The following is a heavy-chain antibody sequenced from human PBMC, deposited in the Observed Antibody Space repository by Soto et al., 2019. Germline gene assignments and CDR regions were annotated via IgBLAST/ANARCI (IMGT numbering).Heavy chain of an antibody. CDR3: ASEHSP. V-gene: IGHV4-31*03. Sequence: QVQLQESGPGLVKPSQTLSLTCTVSGASISSGGHYWGWIRQHPGKGMGWIGYIYYSGSTYYNPSLRRRFAISVDTSKNQFSLKLSSVTAADPAVYYCASEHSPWGQGTLVTVSS. CDR2: IYYSGST. CDR1: GASISSGGHY. J-gene: IGHJ5*02.